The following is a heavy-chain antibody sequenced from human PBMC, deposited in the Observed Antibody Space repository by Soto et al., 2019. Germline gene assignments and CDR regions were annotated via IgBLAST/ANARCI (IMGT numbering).Heavy chain of an antibody. Sequence: GASVKVSCKASGGTFSSYAISWVRQAPGQGLEWMGGIIPIFGTANYAQKFQGRVTITADESTSTAYMELSSLRSEDTAVYYCARHTDWLSYYYYGMDVWGQGTTVTVSS. D-gene: IGHD3-9*01. CDR2: IIPIFGTA. CDR1: GGTFSSYA. V-gene: IGHV1-69*13. CDR3: ARHTDWLSYYYYGMDV. J-gene: IGHJ6*02.